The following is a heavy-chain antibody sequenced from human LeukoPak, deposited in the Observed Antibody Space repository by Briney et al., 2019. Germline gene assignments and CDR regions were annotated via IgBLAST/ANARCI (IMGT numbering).Heavy chain of an antibody. Sequence: ASVRVSCKASDYTFNNYGITWVRQAPGQGLEWMGWISAYNGNTNYAQKLQGRVTMTTDTSTSTAYMELRSLRSDDTAVYYCARGGSGWLLYYFDYWGQGTLVTVSS. CDR3: ARGGSGWLLYYFDY. J-gene: IGHJ4*02. D-gene: IGHD6-19*01. CDR2: ISAYNGNT. CDR1: DYTFNNYG. V-gene: IGHV1-18*01.